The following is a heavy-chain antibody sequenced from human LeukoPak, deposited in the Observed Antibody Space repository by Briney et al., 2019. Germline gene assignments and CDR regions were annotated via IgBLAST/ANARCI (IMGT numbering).Heavy chain of an antibody. CDR3: ARGHIYDILTGYSHTDDY. J-gene: IGHJ4*02. D-gene: IGHD3-9*01. CDR1: GYTFTSYA. Sequence: ASVKVSCKASGYTFTSYAMNWVRQAPGQGLEWMGWINTNTGNPTYAQGFTGRFVFSLDTSVSTAYLQISSLKAEDTVVYHCARGHIYDILTGYSHTDDYWGQGTLVTVSS. V-gene: IGHV7-4-1*02. CDR2: INTNTGNP.